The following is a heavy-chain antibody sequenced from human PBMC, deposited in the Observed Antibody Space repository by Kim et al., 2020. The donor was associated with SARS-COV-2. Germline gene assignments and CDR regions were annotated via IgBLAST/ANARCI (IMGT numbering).Heavy chain of an antibody. CDR1: GFTFSSYG. V-gene: IGHV3-30*03. D-gene: IGHD3-10*01. Sequence: GGSLRLSCAASGFTFSSYGMHWVRQAPGKGLEWVAVISYDGSNKYYADSVKGRFTISRDNSKNTLYLQMNSLRAEDTAVYYCAMGYGSGSFDYWGQGTLVTVSS. J-gene: IGHJ4*02. CDR2: ISYDGSNK. CDR3: AMGYGSGSFDY.